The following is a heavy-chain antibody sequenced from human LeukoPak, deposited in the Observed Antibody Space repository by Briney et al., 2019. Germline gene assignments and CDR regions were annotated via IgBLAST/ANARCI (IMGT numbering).Heavy chain of an antibody. CDR2: IYGSGGT. CDR1: GGYISNCY. D-gene: IGHD6-19*01. V-gene: IGHV4-4*07. Sequence: SETLPLTCTVGGGYISNCYWSWIRQPAGKELEWIGRIYGSGGTNYNPSLKSRVSMSVDTSQNQISLKLRSVTAADTAVYYCARDRSYTSGYFDIWGQGTMGTVSS. J-gene: IGHJ3*02. CDR3: ARDRSYTSGYFDI.